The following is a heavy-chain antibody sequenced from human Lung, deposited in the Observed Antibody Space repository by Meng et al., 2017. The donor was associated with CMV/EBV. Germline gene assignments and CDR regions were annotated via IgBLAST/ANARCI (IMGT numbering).Heavy chain of an antibody. D-gene: IGHD6-19*01. CDR3: ASFPPPGKQWLVTDY. CDR2: IYHSGST. J-gene: IGHJ4*02. Sequence: GQPQAQGPARVNASGTLSLTCAVSGGSISSSNWWSWVRQPPGKGLEWIGEIYHSGSTNYNPSLKSRVTISVDKSKNQFSLKLSSVTAADTAVYYCASFPPPGKQWLVTDYWGQGTLVTASS. CDR1: GGSISSSNW. V-gene: IGHV4-4*02.